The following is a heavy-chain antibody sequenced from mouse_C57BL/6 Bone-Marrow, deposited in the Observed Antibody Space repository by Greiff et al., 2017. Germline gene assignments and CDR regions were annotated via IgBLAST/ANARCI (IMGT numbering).Heavy chain of an antibody. CDR3: ARQGPLLFAY. CDR2: ISSGGSYT. Sequence: EVHLVESGGDLVKPGGSLKLSCAASGFTFSSYGMSWVRQTPDKRLEWVATISSGGSYTYYPDSVKGRFTISRDNAKNTLYLQMSSLKSEDTAMDYCARQGPLLFAYWGQGTLVTVSA. D-gene: IGHD6-1*01. V-gene: IGHV5-6*01. CDR1: GFTFSSYG. J-gene: IGHJ3*01.